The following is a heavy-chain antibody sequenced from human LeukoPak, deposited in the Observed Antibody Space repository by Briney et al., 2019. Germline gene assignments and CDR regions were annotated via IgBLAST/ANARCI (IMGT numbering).Heavy chain of an antibody. V-gene: IGHV4-39*07. CDR1: AGSISSSSYS. CDR3: ARAVDYDILTGLEPYYFDY. J-gene: IGHJ4*02. CDR2: IYYSGST. D-gene: IGHD3-9*01. Sequence: PSETLSLTCTVSAGSISSSSYSWGWIRQPPGKGLEWIGSIYYSGSTYYNPSLRSRVTISLDTSKNQFSLKLSSVTAADTAVYYCARAVDYDILTGLEPYYFDYWGQGTLVTVSS.